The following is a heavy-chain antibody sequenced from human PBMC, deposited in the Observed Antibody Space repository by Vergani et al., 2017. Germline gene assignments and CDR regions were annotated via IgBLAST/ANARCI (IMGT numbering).Heavy chain of an antibody. CDR1: GGSISSYY. CDR2: IYYSGST. Sequence: QVQLPESGPGLVKPSETLSLTCTVSGGSISSYYWSWIRQPPGKGLEWIGYIYYSGSTNYNPSLKSRVTISVDTSKNQFSLKLSSVTAADTAVYYCARRELDNWFDPWGQGTLVTVSS. V-gene: IGHV4-59*01. CDR3: ARRELDNWFDP. J-gene: IGHJ5*02. D-gene: IGHD1-26*01.